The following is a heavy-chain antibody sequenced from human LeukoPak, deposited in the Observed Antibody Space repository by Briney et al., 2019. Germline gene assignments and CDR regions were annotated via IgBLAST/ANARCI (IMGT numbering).Heavy chain of an antibody. CDR3: ARIISVFGGVIV. D-gene: IGHD3-16*02. V-gene: IGHV4-39*01. CDR2: IYHSGST. Sequence: TSETLSLTCTVSGGSISSSSYYWGWIRQPPGKGLEWNGSIYHSGSTYYNPSLKSRVTISVDTSKNQFSLKLSSVTAADTAVCYCARIISVFGGVIVWGQGTLVTVSS. J-gene: IGHJ4*02. CDR1: GGSISSSSYY.